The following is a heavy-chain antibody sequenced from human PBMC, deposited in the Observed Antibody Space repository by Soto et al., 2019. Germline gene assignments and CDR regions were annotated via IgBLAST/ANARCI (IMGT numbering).Heavy chain of an antibody. J-gene: IGHJ4*02. Sequence: QITLKESGPTLVKPTQTLPLTCSFSGSPLSTSGVGVGWIRQPPGKGLEWLALLYWDDDKRYSPSLKSRLNITKGTSKNQVVLTMPKMDPVDTATYYCAHAGYSSGWTFDYWGQGTLVTVSS. D-gene: IGHD6-19*01. CDR1: GSPLSTSGVG. CDR3: AHAGYSSGWTFDY. V-gene: IGHV2-5*02. CDR2: LYWDDDK.